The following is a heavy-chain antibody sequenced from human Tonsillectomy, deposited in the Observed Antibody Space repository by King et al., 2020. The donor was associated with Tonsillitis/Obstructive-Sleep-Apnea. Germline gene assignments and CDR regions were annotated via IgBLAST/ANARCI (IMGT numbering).Heavy chain of an antibody. V-gene: IGHV4-34*01. CDR1: GGSFSGYY. CDR2: INHSGST. J-gene: IGHJ2*01. Sequence: VQLQQWGAGLLKPSETLSLTCAVYGGSFSGYYWSWIRQPPGKGLEWIGEINHSGSTNYNPSLKSRVTISVDTSKNQFSLKLSSVTAADTAVYYCTRRRYSSSWYPFWYFDLWGRGTLVTVSS. D-gene: IGHD6-13*01. CDR3: TRRRYSSSWYPFWYFDL.